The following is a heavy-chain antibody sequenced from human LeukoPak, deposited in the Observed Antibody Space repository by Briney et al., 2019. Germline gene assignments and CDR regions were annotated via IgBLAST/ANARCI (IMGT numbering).Heavy chain of an antibody. J-gene: IGHJ4*02. CDR1: GFTFSSYG. CDR3: ANIAVAVGRYFDY. CDR2: IWYDGSNK. D-gene: IGHD6-19*01. Sequence: GGSLRLSCAASGFTFSSYGMHWVRQAPGKGLEWVAVIWYDGSNKYYADSVKGRFTISRDNSKNTLYLQMNSLRAEDTAVYYCANIAVAVGRYFDYWGQGTLVTVSS. V-gene: IGHV3-30*02.